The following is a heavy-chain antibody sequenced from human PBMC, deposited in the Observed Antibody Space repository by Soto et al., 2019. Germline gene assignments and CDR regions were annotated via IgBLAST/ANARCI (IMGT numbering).Heavy chain of an antibody. D-gene: IGHD4-4*01. CDR1: GFTFSSYA. J-gene: IGHJ3*02. V-gene: IGHV3-23*01. Sequence: GGSLRLSCAASGFTFSSYAMSWVRQAPGKGLEWVSAISGSGGSTYYADSVKGRFTISRDNSKNTLNLQMNSLRAEDTAVYYCAKDEATTHGASPDAFDIWGQGTMVTVSS. CDR2: ISGSGGST. CDR3: AKDEATTHGASPDAFDI.